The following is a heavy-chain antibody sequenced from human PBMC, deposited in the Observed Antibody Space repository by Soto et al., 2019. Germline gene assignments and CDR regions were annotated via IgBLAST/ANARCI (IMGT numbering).Heavy chain of an antibody. CDR2: IWYDGSNK. Sequence: PGGSLRLSCAASGFTFSSYGMHWVRQAPGKGLEWAAVIWYDGSNKYYADSVKGRFTISRDNSKNTLYLQMNSLRAEDTAVYYCARDHGDSSGYYYDFDYWGQGTLVTVSS. J-gene: IGHJ4*02. D-gene: IGHD3-22*01. CDR1: GFTFSSYG. CDR3: ARDHGDSSGYYYDFDY. V-gene: IGHV3-33*01.